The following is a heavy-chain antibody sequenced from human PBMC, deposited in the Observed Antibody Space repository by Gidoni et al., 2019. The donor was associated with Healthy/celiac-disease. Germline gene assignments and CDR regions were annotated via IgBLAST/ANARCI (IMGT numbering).Heavy chain of an antibody. CDR2: ISSSTSTI. J-gene: IGHJ4*02. CDR3: ARILEGQWLAPFDY. Sequence: EVQLAESGACWVQPGGFLRLSCAASGFTLSTSNMNWVRQAPGKGLEWVSYISSSTSTIYYADSVKGRFTISRDNAKNSLYLQMNSLRAEDTAVYYCARILEGQWLAPFDYWGQGTLVTVSS. V-gene: IGHV3-48*01. D-gene: IGHD6-19*01. CDR1: GFTLSTSN.